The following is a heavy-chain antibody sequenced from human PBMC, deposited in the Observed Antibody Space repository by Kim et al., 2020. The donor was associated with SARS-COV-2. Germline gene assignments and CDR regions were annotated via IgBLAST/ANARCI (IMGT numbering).Heavy chain of an antibody. CDR2: IYYSGST. V-gene: IGHV4-30-4*01. D-gene: IGHD3-16*01. CDR3: ARVVFGVGGSDY. Sequence: SETLSLTCTVSGGSISSGDYYWSWIRQPPGKGLEWIGYIYYSGSTYYNPSLKSRVTISVDTSKNQFSLKLSSVTAADTAVYYCARVVFGVGGSDYWGQGTLVTVSS. CDR1: GGSISSGDYY. J-gene: IGHJ4*02.